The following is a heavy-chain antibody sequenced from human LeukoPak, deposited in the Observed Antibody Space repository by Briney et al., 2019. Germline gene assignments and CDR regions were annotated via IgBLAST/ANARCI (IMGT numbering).Heavy chain of an antibody. J-gene: IGHJ3*02. V-gene: IGHV1-2*02. D-gene: IGHD6-13*01. Sequence: ASVTVSCKASGYTFTGYYMHWVRQAPGQGLEWMGWINPNSGGTNYAQKFQGRVTMTRDTSISTAYMELSRLRSDDTAVYYCARVLAAGISDAFDIWGQGTMVTVSS. CDR2: INPNSGGT. CDR3: ARVLAAGISDAFDI. CDR1: GYTFTGYY.